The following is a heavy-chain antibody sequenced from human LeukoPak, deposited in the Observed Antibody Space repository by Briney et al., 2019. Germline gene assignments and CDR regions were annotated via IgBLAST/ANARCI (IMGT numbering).Heavy chain of an antibody. CDR2: INPNSAAS. J-gene: IGHJ4*02. CDR1: GYSFSGHY. CDR3: ARGGRIAAAGTAY. D-gene: IGHD6-13*01. V-gene: IGHV1-2*06. Sequence: ASVKVSCKASGYSFSGHYIHWVRQAPGQGLEWMGQINPNSAASHYAQKFQDRVTMTSDTSINMAYMELRSLRSDDTAVYYCARGGRIAAAGTAYWGQGTLVTVSS.